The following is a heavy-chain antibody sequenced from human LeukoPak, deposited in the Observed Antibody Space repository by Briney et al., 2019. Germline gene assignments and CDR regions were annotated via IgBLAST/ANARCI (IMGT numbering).Heavy chain of an antibody. Sequence: SETLSLMCTVSGYSISSGHYWGWIRQPPGKGLEWIGSIYHSGTTYYNPPLKSRVSISVDTSKNQFSLKVTSVTAADTAVFYCASDSGGSFDAFDIWGHGTMVTASS. J-gene: IGHJ3*02. V-gene: IGHV4-38-2*02. CDR1: GYSISSGHY. CDR2: IYHSGTT. D-gene: IGHD1-26*01. CDR3: ASDSGGSFDAFDI.